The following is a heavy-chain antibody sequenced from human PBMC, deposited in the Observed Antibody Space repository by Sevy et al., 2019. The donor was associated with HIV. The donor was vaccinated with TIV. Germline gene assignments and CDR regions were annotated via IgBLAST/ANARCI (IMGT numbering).Heavy chain of an antibody. CDR3: ATHYLYDITGFYWGH. J-gene: IGHJ4*02. CDR1: GGSFSGKF. D-gene: IGHD3-22*01. Sequence: SETLSLTCAVYGGSFSGKFWSWIRQPPGQGLERIGEISHTGSVIYNPSLKSRVTMSLDTSKNQFSLMVTSVTAADTAVYYCATHYLYDITGFYWGHWGQGTLVTVSS. V-gene: IGHV4-34*01. CDR2: ISHTGSV.